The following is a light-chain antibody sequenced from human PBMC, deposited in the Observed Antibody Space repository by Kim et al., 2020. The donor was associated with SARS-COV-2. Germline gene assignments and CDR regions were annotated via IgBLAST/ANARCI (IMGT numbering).Light chain of an antibody. J-gene: IGKJ1*01. CDR3: QQFGSSPPWT. Sequence: PGERATRSCRASQSVSSRYLTWYQQEPGQPPRLLIYGASSRATGIPDRFSGSGSGTDFTLTISRLEPEDFAVYYCQQFGSSPPWTFGQGTKVDIK. V-gene: IGKV3-20*01. CDR1: QSVSSRY. CDR2: GAS.